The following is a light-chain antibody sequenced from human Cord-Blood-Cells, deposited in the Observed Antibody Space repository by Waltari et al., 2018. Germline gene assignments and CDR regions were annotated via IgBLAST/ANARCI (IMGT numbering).Light chain of an antibody. CDR1: KLGDKY. CDR3: QAWDSSTVGV. CDR2: QDS. J-gene: IGLJ1*01. Sequence: SYELTQPPSVSVSPGQTASITCSGDKLGDKYACWYPQKPGQSPLLVLYQDSKRPPGIPERFSGSNSGNTATLTISGTQAMDGADYYCQAWDSSTVGVCGTGTKVTVL. V-gene: IGLV3-1*01.